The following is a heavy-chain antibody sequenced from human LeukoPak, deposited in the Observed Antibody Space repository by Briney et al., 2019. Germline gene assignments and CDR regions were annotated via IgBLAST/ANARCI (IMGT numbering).Heavy chain of an antibody. CDR3: ARSAGYFAFDI. Sequence: PGGSLRLSCAASGFTFSSYAMHWVRQAPRKGLEWVAVISYDGSNKYYADSVKGRFTISRDNSKNTLYLQMNSLRAEDTAVYYCARSAGYFAFDIWGQGTMVTVSS. CDR1: GFTFSSYA. V-gene: IGHV3-30*04. CDR2: ISYDGSNK. J-gene: IGHJ3*02. D-gene: IGHD3-9*01.